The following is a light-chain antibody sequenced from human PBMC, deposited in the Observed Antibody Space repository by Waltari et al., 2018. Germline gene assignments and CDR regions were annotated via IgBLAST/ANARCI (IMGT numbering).Light chain of an antibody. CDR1: QSLLHSNGYSF. Sequence: DIVMTQYPLSLPVTPGEPASISCRSSQSLLHSNGYSFLDWYLQRPGQSPQLLIYLGSNRASGVPDRFSGSGSGTDFTLNISRVEAEDVGVYYCMQALQTPFTFGPGTKVDIK. J-gene: IGKJ3*01. CDR3: MQALQTPFT. CDR2: LGS. V-gene: IGKV2-28*01.